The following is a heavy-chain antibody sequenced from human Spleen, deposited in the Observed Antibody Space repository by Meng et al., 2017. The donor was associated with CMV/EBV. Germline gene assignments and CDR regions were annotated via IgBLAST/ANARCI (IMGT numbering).Heavy chain of an antibody. CDR1: FTFSRYS. CDR3: ARDGYSSSWYLKSNWFDP. J-gene: IGHJ5*02. CDR2: ISSSSSYI. V-gene: IGHV3-21*01. D-gene: IGHD6-13*01. Sequence: FTFSRYSMNWVRQAPGKGLEWVSSISSSSSYIYYADSVKGRFTISRDNAKNSLYLQMNSLRAEDTAVYYCARDGYSSSWYLKSNWFDPWGQGTLVTVSS.